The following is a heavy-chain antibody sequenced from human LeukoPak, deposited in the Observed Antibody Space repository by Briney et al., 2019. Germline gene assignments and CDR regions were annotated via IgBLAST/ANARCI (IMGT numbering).Heavy chain of an antibody. CDR2: VNGRGATT. J-gene: IGHJ6*03. V-gene: IGHV3-23*01. Sequence: VQPGGSLRLSCAASGFASGFTFSDYAVSWVRQAPGKGPEWVASVNGRGATTYYADSVWGRFTISRDNSKNTLYLQMISLGADDTAIYFCAKAPATGEGYYFYYMYVWGKGTTVTVSS. CDR1: GFTFSDYA. D-gene: IGHD7-27*01. CDR3: AKAPATGEGYYFYYMYV.